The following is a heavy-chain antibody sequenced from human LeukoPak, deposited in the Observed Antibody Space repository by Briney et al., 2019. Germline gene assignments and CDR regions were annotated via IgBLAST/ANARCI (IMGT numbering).Heavy chain of an antibody. CDR2: IIPILGIA. CDR3: ARALYDILTGHPTHGMDV. D-gene: IGHD3-9*01. J-gene: IGHJ6*02. Sequence: ASVKVSCKASGGTFSSYAISWVRQAPGQGLEWMGRIIPILGIANYAQKFQGRVTITADKSTSTAYMELSSLRSEDTAVYYYARALYDILTGHPTHGMDVWGQGTTVTVPS. CDR1: GGTFSSYA. V-gene: IGHV1-69*04.